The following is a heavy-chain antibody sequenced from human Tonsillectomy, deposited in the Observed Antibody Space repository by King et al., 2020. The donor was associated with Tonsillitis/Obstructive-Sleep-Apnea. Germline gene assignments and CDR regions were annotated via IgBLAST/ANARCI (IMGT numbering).Heavy chain of an antibody. CDR1: GYTFTSYG. V-gene: IGHV1-18*01. J-gene: IGHJ6*02. Sequence: VQLVESGAEVKKPGASVKVSCKASGYTFTSYGISWVRQAPGQGLEWMGWISAYNGNTNYAQKLQGRVTMTTDTSTSTAYMELRSLRSDDTAVYYCARGDIVVVPAAILNYYYYYGMDVWGQGTTATVSS. CDR2: ISAYNGNT. CDR3: ARGDIVVVPAAILNYYYYYGMDV. D-gene: IGHD2-2*02.